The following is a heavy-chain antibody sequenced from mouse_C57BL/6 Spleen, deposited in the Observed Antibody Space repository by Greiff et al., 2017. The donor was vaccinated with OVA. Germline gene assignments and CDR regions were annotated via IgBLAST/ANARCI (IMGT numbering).Heavy chain of an antibody. CDR3: ARRGAYYSNHGDAMDY. Sequence: QVQLQQPGAELVKPGASVKLSCKASGYTFTSYWMHWVKQRPGRGLEWIGRIDPNSGGTTYNEKFKSKATLTVDKPSSTAYMQLSSLTSEDSAVYYCARRGAYYSNHGDAMDYWGQGTSVTVSS. D-gene: IGHD2-5*01. J-gene: IGHJ4*01. CDR2: IDPNSGGT. V-gene: IGHV1-72*01. CDR1: GYTFTSYW.